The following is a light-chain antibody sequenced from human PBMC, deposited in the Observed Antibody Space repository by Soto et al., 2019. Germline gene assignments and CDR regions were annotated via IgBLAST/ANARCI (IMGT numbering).Light chain of an antibody. CDR1: ISAVGGYKY. J-gene: IGLJ2*01. CDR3: STYTRRRTVV. CDR2: EVS. Sequence: QSALTQPASVSGSPGQSITTACTGTISAVGGYKYVSWYQQHPGKAPKLRIDEVSNRPSGVSNRYSGSKSGNTASLTIAGHQAEEEADDYSSTYTRRRTVVFGGGPQLTVL. V-gene: IGLV2-14*01.